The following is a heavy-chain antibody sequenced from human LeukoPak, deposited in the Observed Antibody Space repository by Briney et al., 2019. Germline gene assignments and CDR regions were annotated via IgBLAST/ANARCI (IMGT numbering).Heavy chain of an antibody. CDR2: IIPIFGTA. CDR3: ARFLSRRWLQSE. Sequence: SVKVSCKASGGTFSSYAISWVRQAPGQGLEWMGGIIPIFGTANYAQKFQGRVTITTDESTSTAYMELSSLRSEDTTVYYCARFLSRRWLQSEWGQGTLVTVSS. J-gene: IGHJ4*02. CDR1: GGTFSSYA. D-gene: IGHD5-24*01. V-gene: IGHV1-69*05.